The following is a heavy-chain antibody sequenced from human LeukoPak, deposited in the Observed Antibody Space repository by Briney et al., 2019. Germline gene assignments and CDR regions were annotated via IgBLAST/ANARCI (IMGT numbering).Heavy chain of an antibody. CDR3: AKSPPGGYYYYMDV. J-gene: IGHJ6*03. CDR1: GFTFSSYA. V-gene: IGHV3-23*01. D-gene: IGHD2-8*02. CDR2: ISGSGGST. Sequence: GGSLRLSCAASGFTFSSYAMSWVRQAPGKGLEWVSLISGSGGSTYYADSVKGRFTISRDNSKNTLYLQMNSLRAEDTAVYYCAKSPPGGYYYYMDVWGKGTTVTVSS.